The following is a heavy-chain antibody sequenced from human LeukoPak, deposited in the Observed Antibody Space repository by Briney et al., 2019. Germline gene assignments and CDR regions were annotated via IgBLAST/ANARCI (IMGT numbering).Heavy chain of an antibody. CDR1: GFTFSSYE. D-gene: IGHD2-2*01. Sequence: PGGSLRLSCAASGFTFSSYEMNWVRQAPGKGLEWVSYISSSGSTIYYADSVKGRFTISRDNAKNSLYLQMNSLRADDTAVYYCARDWYYAIDYWGQGTLVTVSS. J-gene: IGHJ4*02. CDR2: ISSSGSTI. V-gene: IGHV3-48*03. CDR3: ARDWYYAIDY.